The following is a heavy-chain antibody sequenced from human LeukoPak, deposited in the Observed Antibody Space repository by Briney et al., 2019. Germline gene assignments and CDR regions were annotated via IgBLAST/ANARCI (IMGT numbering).Heavy chain of an antibody. D-gene: IGHD1-26*01. J-gene: IGHJ4*02. CDR3: AKDFGVGATEYDY. CDR1: GFTFDDFG. Sequence: GGSLRLSCAASGFTFDDFGMSWVRQAPGKGLEWVSAISGSGGSTYYADSVKGRFTISRDNSKNTLYLQMNSLRAEDTAVYYCAKDFGVGATEYDYWGQGTLVTVSS. V-gene: IGHV3-23*01. CDR2: ISGSGGST.